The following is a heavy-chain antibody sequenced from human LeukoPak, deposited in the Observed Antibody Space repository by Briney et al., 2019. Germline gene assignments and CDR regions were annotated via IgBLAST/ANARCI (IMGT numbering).Heavy chain of an antibody. Sequence: GRSLRLSCAASGFTFSSYGMHWVRQAPGKGLEWVAVISYDGSNKYYADSVKGRFTISRDNSKNTLYLQMNSLRAEDTAVYYCAREGGGITDEGEFDYWGQGTLVTVSS. V-gene: IGHV3-30*03. CDR2: ISYDGSNK. D-gene: IGHD1-14*01. J-gene: IGHJ4*02. CDR1: GFTFSSYG. CDR3: AREGGGITDEGEFDY.